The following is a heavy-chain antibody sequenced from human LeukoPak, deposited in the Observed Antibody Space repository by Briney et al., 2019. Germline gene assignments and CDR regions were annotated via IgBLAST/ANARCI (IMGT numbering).Heavy chain of an antibody. Sequence: GGSLRLSCAASGFTFSSYWMHWVRQAPGKGLEWVAVISYDGSNKYYADSVKGRFTISRDNSKNTLYLQMNSLRAEDTAVYYCAKEGGDAFDIWGQGTMVTVSS. CDR2: ISYDGSNK. J-gene: IGHJ3*02. CDR3: AKEGGDAFDI. V-gene: IGHV3-30*18. CDR1: GFTFSSYW.